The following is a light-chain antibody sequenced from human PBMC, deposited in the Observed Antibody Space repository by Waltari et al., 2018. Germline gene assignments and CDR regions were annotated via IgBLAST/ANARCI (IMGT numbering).Light chain of an antibody. J-gene: IGKJ2*02. CDR3: QQSYSTPRT. Sequence: DIQMTQSPSSLSATVGDRVTLTCRASQSINTYLNWYQQRPGKAPKLLIYAASSLQSGVPSKFSGSGSGTDFTLTISSLQPEDFATYYCQQSYSTPRTFGQGTKLEIK. CDR1: QSINTY. V-gene: IGKV1-39*01. CDR2: AAS.